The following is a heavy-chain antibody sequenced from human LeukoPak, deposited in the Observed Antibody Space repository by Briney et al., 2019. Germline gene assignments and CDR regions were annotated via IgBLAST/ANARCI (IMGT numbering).Heavy chain of an antibody. D-gene: IGHD2/OR15-2a*01. V-gene: IGHV4-39*01. CDR2: IYYRGST. Sequence: PSETLSLTCNVSGASISSNTFYWGWIRQPPGKGLEWIGSIYYRGSTYYNPSLRSRITLSVDTSKNQFSLRLSSVTAADTAVYYCAVQPLIGWFDPWGQGTLVTASA. J-gene: IGHJ5*02. CDR3: AVQPLIGWFDP. CDR1: GASISSNTFY.